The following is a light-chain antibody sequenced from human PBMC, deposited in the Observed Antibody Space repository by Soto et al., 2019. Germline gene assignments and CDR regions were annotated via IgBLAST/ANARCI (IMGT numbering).Light chain of an antibody. CDR3: QQYASYPWT. CDR1: QGVGNY. CDR2: KTS. J-gene: IGKJ1*01. V-gene: IGKV1-16*01. Sequence: DIQLTQSPSSLSASVGDRVTITCRASQGVGNYLAWFQQEPGRPPKSLIYKTSNLESGVPSRFSGRGSGTYFTLTINGLQPEDFATYFCQQYASYPWTFGQGTMVEI.